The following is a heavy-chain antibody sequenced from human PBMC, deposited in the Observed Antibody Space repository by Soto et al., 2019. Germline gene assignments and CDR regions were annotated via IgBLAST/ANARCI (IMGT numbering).Heavy chain of an antibody. CDR2: IVPIFGTT. V-gene: IGHV1-69*12. CDR1: GGTFSNYA. D-gene: IGHD6-19*01. J-gene: IGHJ6*02. CDR3: ARVEAVAGLYNYHGLDV. Sequence: QVQLVQSGAEVKKPGSSVKVSCKVSGGTFSNYAIDWVRLAPGHGLEWMGGIVPIFGTTYYTQKFQGRARIIADDSTTTAYLEMSSLRSEETAIYYCARVEAVAGLYNYHGLDVWGQGTAVTVSS.